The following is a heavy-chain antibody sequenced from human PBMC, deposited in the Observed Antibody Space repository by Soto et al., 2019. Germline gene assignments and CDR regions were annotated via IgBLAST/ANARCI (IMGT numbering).Heavy chain of an antibody. CDR1: GYTFTTFW. CDR3: ARNGRSSYGMXV. J-gene: IGHJ6*02. Sequence: PGESLKISCKGSGYTFTTFWIGWVRQMPGKGLEWMGIINPGDSDTRYSPSFQGQVTISADKSISTAYLQWNSLKASDTAMYFCARNGRSSYGMXVWGQGTTVTVSS. V-gene: IGHV5-51*01. D-gene: IGHD1-26*01. CDR2: INPGDSDT.